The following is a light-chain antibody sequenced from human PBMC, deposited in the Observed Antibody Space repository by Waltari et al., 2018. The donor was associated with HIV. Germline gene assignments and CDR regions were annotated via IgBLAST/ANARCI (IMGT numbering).Light chain of an antibody. Sequence: QSLLTQPPSVSGAPGQRVTISCTGSSSHIGAGYDVHWSQQLPGTAPKLLIYGNSNRPSGVPDRFSGSKSDTSASLAITGLRAEDEADYYCQSYDSSLSGDVVFGGGTSLTVL. CDR3: QSYDSSLSGDVV. CDR2: GNS. J-gene: IGLJ2*01. V-gene: IGLV1-40*01. CDR1: SSHIGAGYD.